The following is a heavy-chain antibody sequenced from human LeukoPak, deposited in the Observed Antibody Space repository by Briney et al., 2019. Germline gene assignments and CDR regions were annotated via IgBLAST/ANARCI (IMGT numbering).Heavy chain of an antibody. Sequence: PGGSLRLSCAASGFAFSSYEMNWVRQAPGKGLEWVSYISSSGSSIYYADSVKGRFTISRVNAKNSLYLQMNSLRAEDTAVYYCARPEGEPYFDWLYYFDYWGQGTLVTVSS. J-gene: IGHJ4*02. D-gene: IGHD3-9*01. V-gene: IGHV3-48*03. CDR3: ARPEGEPYFDWLYYFDY. CDR1: GFAFSSYE. CDR2: ISSSGSSI.